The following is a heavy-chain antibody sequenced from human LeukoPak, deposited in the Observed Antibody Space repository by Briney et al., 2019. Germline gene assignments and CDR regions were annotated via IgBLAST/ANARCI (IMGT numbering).Heavy chain of an antibody. Sequence: SETLSLTCTVSGGSISSYYWSWIRPPAGKGLEWIGRIYTSGSTNYNPSLKSRVTMSVDTSKNQFSLKLSSVTAADTAVYYCARGPPHIVVVVAANNYYYMDVWGKGTTVTVSS. CDR1: GGSISSYY. J-gene: IGHJ6*03. D-gene: IGHD2-15*01. V-gene: IGHV4-4*07. CDR3: ARGPPHIVVVVAANNYYYMDV. CDR2: IYTSGST.